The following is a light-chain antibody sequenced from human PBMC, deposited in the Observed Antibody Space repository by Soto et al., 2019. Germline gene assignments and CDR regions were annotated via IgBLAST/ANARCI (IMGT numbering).Light chain of an antibody. V-gene: IGKV3-20*01. CDR3: QEYDSPPWT. CDR2: GAS. J-gene: IGKJ1*01. Sequence: EIVLTQSPGTLSLSPGERATLSCRASQSVSSSFLAWYQQKPGQAPRLLIYGASSRATGIPDRFSGGGSGTDFILAISRLEPEDFAVDYCQEYDSPPWTFRQGTMVVIK. CDR1: QSVSSSF.